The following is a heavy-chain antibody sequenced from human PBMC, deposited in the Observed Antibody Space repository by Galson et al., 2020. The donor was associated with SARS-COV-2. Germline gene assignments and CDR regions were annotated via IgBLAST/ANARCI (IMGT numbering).Heavy chain of an antibody. CDR2: INHSGST. J-gene: IGHJ4*02. D-gene: IGHD6-6*01. V-gene: IGHV4-34*01. Sequence: SETLSLTCAVYGGSFSGYYWSWIRQPPGKGLEWIGEINHSGSTNYNPSLKSRVTISVDTSKNQFSLKLSSVTAADTAVYYCARAYSSSFVDYWGQGTLVTVSS. CDR1: GGSFSGYY. CDR3: ARAYSSSFVDY.